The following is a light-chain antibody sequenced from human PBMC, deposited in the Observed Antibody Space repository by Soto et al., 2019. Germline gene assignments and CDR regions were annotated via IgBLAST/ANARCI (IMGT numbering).Light chain of an antibody. CDR3: QQRSNWPPRSIT. V-gene: IGKV3-11*01. CDR2: EAS. J-gene: IGKJ5*01. Sequence: EIVLTQSPATLSLSPGERATLSCRASQSFSSYLAWYQQKPGQAPRLLMYEASNRATGIPARFSGSGSGTDFTLTISSLEPEDFAVYYCQQRSNWPPRSITFGQGTRLEI. CDR1: QSFSSY.